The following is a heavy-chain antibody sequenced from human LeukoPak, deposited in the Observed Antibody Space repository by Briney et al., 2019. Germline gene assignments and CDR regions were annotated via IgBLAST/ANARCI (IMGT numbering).Heavy chain of an antibody. V-gene: IGHV1-3*01. D-gene: IGHD6-19*01. CDR3: ARNLVGKTDFDY. J-gene: IGHJ4*02. Sequence: ASVKVSCKASGYTFSDYAMHWVRQAPGQRLEWMGWINAGNGDTKHSQKSQGRVTITWDTSASTVHMELSSLRSEDTAVYYCARNLVGKTDFDYWGQGTLVTVSS. CDR2: INAGNGDT. CDR1: GYTFSDYA.